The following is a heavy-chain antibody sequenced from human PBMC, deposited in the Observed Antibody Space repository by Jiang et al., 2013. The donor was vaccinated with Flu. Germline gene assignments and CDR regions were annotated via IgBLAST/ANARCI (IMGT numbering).Heavy chain of an antibody. D-gene: IGHD1-1*01. Sequence: APGKGLEWVSLISWDGGSTYYADSVKGRFTISRDNSKNSLYLQMNSLRAEDTALYYCAKDKGTRYNWNDLSGNYFDYWGQGTLVTVSS. V-gene: IGHV3-43D*04. CDR3: AKDKGTRYNWNDLSGNYFDY. CDR2: ISWDGGST. J-gene: IGHJ4*02.